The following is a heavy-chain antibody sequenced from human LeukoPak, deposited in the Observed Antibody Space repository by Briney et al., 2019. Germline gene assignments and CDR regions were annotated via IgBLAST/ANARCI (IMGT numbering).Heavy chain of an antibody. J-gene: IGHJ4*02. D-gene: IGHD6-6*01. CDR1: GFTFSSYV. Sequence: GGSLRLSCAASGFTFSSYVMSWVRQAPGKGLEWVSGISSNGGNTYYADSVKGRFTISRDNSKNTLYLQMNSLRAEDTAVYYCAKGSSPFDYWGQGTLVTVSS. CDR3: AKGSSPFDY. CDR2: ISSNGGNT. V-gene: IGHV3-23*01.